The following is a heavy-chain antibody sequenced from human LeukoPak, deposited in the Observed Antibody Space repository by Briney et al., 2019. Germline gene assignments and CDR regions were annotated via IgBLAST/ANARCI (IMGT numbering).Heavy chain of an antibody. Sequence: SETLSLTCAVYGGYFSTYYYSWIRQPPGKGLEWIGEINHSGSTNYNPSLKSRLTISVDMSKKQFFLRLSSVTAADTAMYYCARPGLAYCGGDCYSSDGYYFDYWGQGTLVTVSS. V-gene: IGHV4-34*01. J-gene: IGHJ4*02. CDR3: ARPGLAYCGGDCYSSDGYYFDY. CDR2: INHSGST. CDR1: GGYFSTYY. D-gene: IGHD2-21*01.